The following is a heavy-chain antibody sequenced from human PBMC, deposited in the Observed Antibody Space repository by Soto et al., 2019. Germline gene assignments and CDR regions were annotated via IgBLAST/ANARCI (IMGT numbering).Heavy chain of an antibody. D-gene: IGHD3-3*02. CDR2: IRGKASGGTT. Sequence: PGGSLRLSCTASGFTVGDYGMNWLRQSPGKGLEWVGFIRGKASGGTTEYAASVKGRFTISRDNAKNSLYLQMNSLRDEDTAIYFCVRDHLWAFDYWGQGLLVTVSS. CDR1: GFTVGDYG. CDR3: VRDHLWAFDY. J-gene: IGHJ4*02. V-gene: IGHV3-49*03.